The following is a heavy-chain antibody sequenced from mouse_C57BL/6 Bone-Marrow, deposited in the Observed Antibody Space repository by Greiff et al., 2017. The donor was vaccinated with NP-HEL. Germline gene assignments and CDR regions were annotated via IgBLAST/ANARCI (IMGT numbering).Heavy chain of an antibody. V-gene: IGHV14-4*01. J-gene: IGHJ2*01. CDR1: GFNIKDDY. CDR3: TTRGVSYFDY. Sequence: VHVKQSGAELVRPGASVKLSCTASGFNIKDDYKHWVKQRPEQGLEWIGWIDPENGDTEYASKFQGKATITADTSSNTAYLQLSSLTSEDTAVYYCTTRGVSYFDYWGQGTTLTVSS. CDR2: IDPENGDT.